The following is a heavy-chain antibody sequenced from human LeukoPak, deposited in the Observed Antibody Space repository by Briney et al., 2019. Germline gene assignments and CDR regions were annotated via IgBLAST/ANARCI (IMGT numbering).Heavy chain of an antibody. Sequence: PGGSLRLSCAASGFTFSDYYTSWIRQAPGKGLEWVSYISSSGSTIYYADSVKGRFTISRDNAKNSLYLQMNSLRAEDTAVYYCARIYGDYVLYYFDYWGQGTLVTVSS. V-gene: IGHV3-11*04. D-gene: IGHD4-17*01. CDR3: ARIYGDYVLYYFDY. CDR2: ISSSGSTI. CDR1: GFTFSDYY. J-gene: IGHJ4*02.